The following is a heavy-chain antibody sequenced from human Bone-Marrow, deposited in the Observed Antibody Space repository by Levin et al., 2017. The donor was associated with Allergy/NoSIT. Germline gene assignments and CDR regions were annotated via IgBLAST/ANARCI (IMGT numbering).Heavy chain of an antibody. Sequence: GGSLRLSCAASGFTFSSYGMSWVRQAPGKGLEWVSAISDGGTTTYYADSVKGRFTISRDNAKNTLSLQMNSLRVEDTAIYYCAKVSAARIIVTPEYWGQGTLLTVSS. D-gene: IGHD4-23*01. CDR1: GFTFSSYG. V-gene: IGHV3-23*01. J-gene: IGHJ4*02. CDR2: ISDGGTTT. CDR3: AKVSAARIIVTPEY.